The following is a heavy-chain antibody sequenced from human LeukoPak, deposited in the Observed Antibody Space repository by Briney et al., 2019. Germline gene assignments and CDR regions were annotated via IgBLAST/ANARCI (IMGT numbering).Heavy chain of an antibody. CDR2: IIPIVGIA. J-gene: IGHJ6*02. D-gene: IGHD2-2*02. V-gene: IGHV1-69*04. CDR1: GGTFSKNA. CDR3: ARVQAVGVPVAIDAYYDYGMDV. Sequence: SVKVSCKASGGTFSKNAISWVRQAPGQGLEWMGRIIPIVGIAHSAQRFQGRLTITADTSSNTAHMELSGLRSEDTAVYYCARVQAVGVPVAIDAYYDYGMDVWGQGTTVTVSS.